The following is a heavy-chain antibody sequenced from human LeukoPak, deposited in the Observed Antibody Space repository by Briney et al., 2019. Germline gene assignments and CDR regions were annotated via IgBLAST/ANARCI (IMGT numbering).Heavy chain of an antibody. CDR1: GGTXSSYA. D-gene: IGHD6-6*01. CDR3: AREDSDSSSSMHYYYGMDV. V-gene: IGHV1-69*04. J-gene: IGHJ6*02. CDR2: IIPISGIA. Sequence: SVKVSCKASGGTXSSYAISWVRQAPGQGVEWMGRIIPISGIANYAQKFQGRVTITADKSTSTAYMELSSLRSEYTAVYYCAREDSDSSSSMHYYYGMDVWGQGTTVTVSS.